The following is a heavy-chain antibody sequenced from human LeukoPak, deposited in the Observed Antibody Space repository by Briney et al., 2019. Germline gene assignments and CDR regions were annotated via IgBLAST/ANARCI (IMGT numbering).Heavy chain of an antibody. CDR1: GFTVSSNN. Sequence: GGSLRLSCAAPGFTVSSNNMKWVRQAPGKGLEWVSVIYSGGSTNYADSVKGRFTFSRDNSKNTLYLHMNSLRAEDTAVYYCIYGYTLDFWGQGTLVTVSS. J-gene: IGHJ4*02. V-gene: IGHV3-53*01. D-gene: IGHD5-18*01. CDR3: IYGYTLDF. CDR2: IYSGGST.